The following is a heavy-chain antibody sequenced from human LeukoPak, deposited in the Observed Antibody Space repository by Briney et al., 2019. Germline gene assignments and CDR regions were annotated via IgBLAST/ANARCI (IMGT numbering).Heavy chain of an antibody. J-gene: IGHJ4*02. V-gene: IGHV3-23*01. CDR2: ISGSGGST. Sequence: GGSLRLSCAASGFTFSSYAMSWVRQAPGKGLEWVSAISGSGGSTYYADSVKGRFTISRDNSKNTLYLQMSSLKAEDTAVYYCAKERNLEIAVAGTIFDYWGQGTLVTVSS. CDR1: GFTFSSYA. D-gene: IGHD6-19*01. CDR3: AKERNLEIAVAGTIFDY.